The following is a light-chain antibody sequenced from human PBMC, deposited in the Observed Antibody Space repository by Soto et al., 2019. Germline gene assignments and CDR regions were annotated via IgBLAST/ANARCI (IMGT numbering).Light chain of an antibody. CDR1: QGISNY. CDR2: AAS. J-gene: IGKJ5*01. Sequence: DIQMAQSPWCLSASVGDGVTITWRASQGISNYLAWYQQKPGKAPRLLIYAASRLQSGVPSRFSGTGSGTDFTLTISSLQPEDFAIYYCQQPFGKPLVTFGQGTRLEIK. V-gene: IGKV1-39*01. CDR3: QQPFGKPLVT.